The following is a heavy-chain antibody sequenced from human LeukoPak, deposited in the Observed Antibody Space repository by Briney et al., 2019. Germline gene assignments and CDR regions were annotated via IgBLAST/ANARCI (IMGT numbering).Heavy chain of an antibody. Sequence: SETLSLTCTVSGGSISSRSYYWGWIRQPPGKGLEWIGSIYYSGSTYYNPSLKSRVTISVDTSKNQFSLKLSSVTAADTAVYYCARTRRAPLDAFDIWGQGTMVTVSS. CDR3: ARTRRAPLDAFDI. CDR1: GGSISSRSYY. J-gene: IGHJ3*02. CDR2: IYYSGST. V-gene: IGHV4-39*01.